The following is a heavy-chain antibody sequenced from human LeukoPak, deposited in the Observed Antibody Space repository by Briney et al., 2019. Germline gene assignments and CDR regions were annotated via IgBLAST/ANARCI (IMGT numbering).Heavy chain of an antibody. D-gene: IGHD2-21*02. CDR3: ARDLMAYCGGDCPNSAFDV. Sequence: AGGSLRLSCAASGFTFSRFSMNWVRQAPGKGLEWVSSISFTGSYIYYADSVKGRFAISRDNAKNSLFLQMNSLRVEDTAVYYCARDLMAYCGGDCPNSAFDVWGQGTMVTVFS. V-gene: IGHV3-21*01. CDR1: GFTFSRFS. J-gene: IGHJ3*01. CDR2: ISFTGSYI.